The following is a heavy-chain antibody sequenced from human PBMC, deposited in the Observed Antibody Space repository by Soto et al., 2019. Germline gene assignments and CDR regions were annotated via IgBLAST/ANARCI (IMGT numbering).Heavy chain of an antibody. V-gene: IGHV4-61*01. Sequence: SEPLSLTCTVSVGFVSSGSYYWSFIRQPPAKGLEWVGYLYYSWSTNYNPSLKSRVPISVETSKNQSSLNLSSVTATDTAVYYKPTGRATGGVARTGWFDPSGQGTFVTVSS. CDR2: LYYSWST. J-gene: IGHJ5*02. CDR1: VGFVSSGSYY. CDR3: PTGRATGGVARTGWFDP. D-gene: IGHD2-15*01.